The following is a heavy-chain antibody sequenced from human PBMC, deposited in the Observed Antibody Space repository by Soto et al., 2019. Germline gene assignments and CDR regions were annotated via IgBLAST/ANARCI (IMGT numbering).Heavy chain of an antibody. D-gene: IGHD3-9*01. CDR1: GGSIISYY. CDR2: IYYSGST. J-gene: IGHJ5*02. Sequence: KPSETLSLTCTVSGGSIISYYWSWIRQPPGKGLEWIGYIYYSGSTNYNPSLKSRVTISVDTSKNQFSLRLSSVSAADTAMYYCAREAGVRYPFDPWGQVSQVPVXS. CDR3: AREAGVRYPFDP. V-gene: IGHV4-59*01.